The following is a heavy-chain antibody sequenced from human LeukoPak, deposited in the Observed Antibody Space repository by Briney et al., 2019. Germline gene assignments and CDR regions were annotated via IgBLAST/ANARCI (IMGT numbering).Heavy chain of an antibody. J-gene: IGHJ5*02. CDR1: GYTFTGYY. D-gene: IGHD3-10*01. Sequence: ASVKVSCKASGYTFTGYYVHWVRQAPGQGLEWMGWINPNSGGTNYAQKFQGRVTMTRDTSISTAYMELSRLRSDDTAVYYCARDHSRLLWFGELIPFDPWGQGTLVTVSS. CDR2: INPNSGGT. V-gene: IGHV1-2*02. CDR3: ARDHSRLLWFGELIPFDP.